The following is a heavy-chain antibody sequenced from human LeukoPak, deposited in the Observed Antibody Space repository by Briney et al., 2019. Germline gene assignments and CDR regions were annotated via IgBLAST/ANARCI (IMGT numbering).Heavy chain of an antibody. Sequence: GESLKISCKGSGYSFTSYWIGWVRQMPGKGLEWMGIIYPGDSDPRYSPSFQRQVTISADKSISTAYLQWSSLKASDTAMYYCARPPANYYGSGSYYSYWGQGTLVTVSS. CDR2: IYPGDSDP. CDR3: ARPPANYYGSGSYYSY. J-gene: IGHJ4*02. V-gene: IGHV5-51*01. D-gene: IGHD3-10*01. CDR1: GYSFTSYW.